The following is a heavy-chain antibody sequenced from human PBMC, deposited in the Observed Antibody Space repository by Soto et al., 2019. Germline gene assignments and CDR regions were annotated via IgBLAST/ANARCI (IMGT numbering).Heavy chain of an antibody. CDR2: ISAYNGNT. CDR3: ARVEYRSSWSYLGDAFDF. D-gene: IGHD6-13*01. V-gene: IGHV1-18*04. J-gene: IGHJ3*01. Sequence: ASVKVSCKASGYTFTSYGISWVRQAPGQGLEWMGWISAYNGNTNYAQKLQGRVTMTTDTSTSTAYMELRSLRSDDTAVYYCARVEYRSSWSYLGDAFDFWGQGTMVTVSS. CDR1: GYTFTSYG.